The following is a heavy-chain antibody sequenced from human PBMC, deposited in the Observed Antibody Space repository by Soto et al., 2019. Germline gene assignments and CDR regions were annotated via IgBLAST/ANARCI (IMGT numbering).Heavy chain of an antibody. CDR2: ISTYTGNT. D-gene: IGHD3-10*01. Sequence: QVHLVQSGAEVKKPGASVKVSCKASGYTFTNYDINWVRQAPGQGLEWMGWISTYTGNTNYAQKLRGRVTRTTDTSTSTGYMELRSLRADDTAVYYCARGYYYGSGRPTPGGMDVWGQGTTVTVSS. J-gene: IGHJ6*02. CDR1: GYTFTNYD. CDR3: ARGYYYGSGRPTPGGMDV. V-gene: IGHV1-18*01.